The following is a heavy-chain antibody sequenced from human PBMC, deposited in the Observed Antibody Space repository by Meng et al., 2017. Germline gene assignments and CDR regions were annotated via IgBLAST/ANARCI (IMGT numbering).Heavy chain of an antibody. V-gene: IGHV4-34*01. CDR3: ARRRGGSSDWFDP. Sequence: QLQLQHWGAGPLTPSQTLTLTFAVYCGSFSGYYWSWIRQPPGKGLEWIGEINHSGSTNYNPSLKSRVTISVDTSKNQFSLKLSSVTAADTAVYYCARRRGGSSDWFDPWGQGTLVTVSS. J-gene: IGHJ5*02. CDR2: INHSGST. D-gene: IGHD6-6*01. CDR1: CGSFSGYY.